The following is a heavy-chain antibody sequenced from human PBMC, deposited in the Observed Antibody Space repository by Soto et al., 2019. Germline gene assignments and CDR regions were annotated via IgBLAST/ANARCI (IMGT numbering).Heavy chain of an antibody. CDR2: INPNSGGT. V-gene: IGHV1-2*02. Sequence: GASVKVSCKASGYTFTGYYMHWVRQAPGQGLEWMGWINPNSGGTNYAQKFQGRVTMTRDTSISTAYMELSRLRSDDTAVYYCARGRFGYSSSWTPGGYWGQGTLVTVSS. J-gene: IGHJ4*02. D-gene: IGHD6-13*01. CDR3: ARGRFGYSSSWTPGGY. CDR1: GYTFTGYY.